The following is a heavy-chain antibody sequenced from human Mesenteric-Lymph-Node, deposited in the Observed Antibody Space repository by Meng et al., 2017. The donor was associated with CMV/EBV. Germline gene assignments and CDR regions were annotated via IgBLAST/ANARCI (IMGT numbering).Heavy chain of an antibody. J-gene: IGHJ4*02. CDR3: TTSFVSGIDY. CDR1: GFPFSRSV. D-gene: IGHD5/OR15-5a*01. Sequence: GGSLRLSCAASGFPFSRSVMTWVRQAPGKGLEWVGRIKSKTDGGTTDYAAPVKGRFTISRDDSKNTLYLQMNSLKTEDTAVYYCTTSFVSGIDYWGQGTLVTVSS. CDR2: IKSKTDGGTT. V-gene: IGHV3-15*01.